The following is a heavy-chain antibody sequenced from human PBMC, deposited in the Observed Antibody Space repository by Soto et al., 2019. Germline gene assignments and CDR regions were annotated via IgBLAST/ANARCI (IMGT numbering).Heavy chain of an antibody. J-gene: IGHJ5*01. Sequence: EAEKSSEEGCGGGVTSSWWGRVRQITGKGLEWMGIINPAESDIKYSPSFQGQVTISAHKSIGTAYLQCSRLKASDTAMYYCARHQRDGSASRKIDSWGHAPPVTAS. V-gene: IGHV5-51*01. D-gene: IGHD2-15*01. CDR1: GGGVTSSW. CDR3: ARHQRDGSASRKIDS. CDR2: INPAESDI.